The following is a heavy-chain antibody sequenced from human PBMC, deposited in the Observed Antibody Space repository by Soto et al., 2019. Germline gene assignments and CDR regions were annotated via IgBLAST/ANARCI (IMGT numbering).Heavy chain of an antibody. J-gene: IGHJ4*01. CDR2: ISSGGINI. V-gene: IGHV3-48*03. D-gene: IGHD1-7*01. CDR3: ARDHPNRNYGTCCDN. Sequence: KGLEWVSYISSGGINIHYADSVKGRFTISRDNAKNSLYLQMDNLRAEDTAVYDGARDHPNRNYGTCCDNWGHGTAVT.